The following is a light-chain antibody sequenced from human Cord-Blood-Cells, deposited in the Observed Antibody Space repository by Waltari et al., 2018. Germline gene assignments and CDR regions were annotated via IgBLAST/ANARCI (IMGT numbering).Light chain of an antibody. CDR3: QQYGSSPTAPDRT. Sequence: EIVLTQSPGTLSLSPGESATLSCRASQSVSSSYLAWYQQKPGQAPRLLIYGASSRATGIPDRFSGSGSGTDFTLTISRLEPEDFAVYYCQQYGSSPTAPDRTFGQGTKVEIK. CDR2: GAS. V-gene: IGKV3-20*01. CDR1: QSVSSSY. J-gene: IGKJ1*01.